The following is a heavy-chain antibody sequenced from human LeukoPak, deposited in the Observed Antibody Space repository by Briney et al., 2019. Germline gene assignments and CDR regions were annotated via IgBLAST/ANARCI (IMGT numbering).Heavy chain of an antibody. J-gene: IGHJ4*02. Sequence: GGSLRLSCAASGFTFSSYAMHWVRQAPGKGLEWVAVISYDGSNKYYADSVKGRFSISRDNAKNTLYLQMNSLRAEDTAVYYCGRDLGGRSGYWGQGTLVTVSS. CDR3: GRDLGGRSGY. V-gene: IGHV3-30*04. CDR2: ISYDGSNK. CDR1: GFTFSSYA. D-gene: IGHD1-26*01.